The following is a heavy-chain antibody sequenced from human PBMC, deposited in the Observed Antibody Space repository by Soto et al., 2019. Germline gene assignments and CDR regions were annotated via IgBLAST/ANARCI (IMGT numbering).Heavy chain of an antibody. Sequence: SVKVSCKASGFTFTSSAVQWVRQARGQRLEWIGWIVVGSGNTNYAQKFQERVTITRDMSTSTAYMELSSLRSEDTAVYYCAAAIAAAGNGDPFDYWGQGTLVTVSS. J-gene: IGHJ4*02. CDR3: AAAIAAAGNGDPFDY. V-gene: IGHV1-58*01. CDR2: IVVGSGNT. CDR1: GFTFTSSA. D-gene: IGHD6-13*01.